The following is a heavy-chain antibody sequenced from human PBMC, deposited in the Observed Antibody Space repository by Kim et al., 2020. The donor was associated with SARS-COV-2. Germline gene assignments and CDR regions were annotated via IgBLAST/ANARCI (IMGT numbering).Heavy chain of an antibody. CDR2: ISGSGGST. V-gene: IGHV3-23*01. Sequence: GGSLRLSCAASGFTFSSYAMSWVRQAPGKGLEWVSAISGSGGSTYYADSVKGRFTISRDNSKNTLYLQMNSLRAEDTAVYYCAKDGGITIFDLAPYGYYYYGMDVWGQGTTVTVSS. J-gene: IGHJ6*02. CDR1: GFTFSSYA. D-gene: IGHD3-3*01. CDR3: AKDGGITIFDLAPYGYYYYGMDV.